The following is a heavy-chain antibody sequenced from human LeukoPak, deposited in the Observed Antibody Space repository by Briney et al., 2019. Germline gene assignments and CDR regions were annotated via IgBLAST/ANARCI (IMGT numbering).Heavy chain of an antibody. J-gene: IGHJ5*01. CDR2: ISSGSRDI. V-gene: IGHV3-21*04. D-gene: IGHD5-18*01. Sequence: GGSLRLSCVVSGFTFSTYTMNWVRQAPGKGLEWVSSISSGSRDIYYADSLKGRFTISRDNSKNTLYLQMNSLRAEDTAVYYCARLVCSYGLEYNWFDPWGQGTLVTVSS. CDR3: ARLVCSYGLEYNWFDP. CDR1: GFTFSTYT.